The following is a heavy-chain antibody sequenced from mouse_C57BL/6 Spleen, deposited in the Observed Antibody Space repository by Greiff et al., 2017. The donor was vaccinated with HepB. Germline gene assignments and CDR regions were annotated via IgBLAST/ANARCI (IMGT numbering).Heavy chain of an antibody. CDR1: GYTFTSYW. D-gene: IGHD1-1*01. Sequence: QVQLQQPGAELVRPGTSVKLSCKASGYTFTSYWMHWVKQRPGQGLEWIGVIDPSDSYTNYNQKFKGKATLTVDTSSSTAYMQLSSLTSEDSAVYYCARRGGYYGGAYCDYWGQGTTLTVSS. CDR3: ARRGGYYGGAYCDY. CDR2: IDPSDSYT. J-gene: IGHJ2*01. V-gene: IGHV1-59*01.